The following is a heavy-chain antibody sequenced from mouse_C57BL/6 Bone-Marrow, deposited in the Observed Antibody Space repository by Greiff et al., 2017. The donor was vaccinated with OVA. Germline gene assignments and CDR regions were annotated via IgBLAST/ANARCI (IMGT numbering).Heavy chain of an antibody. V-gene: IGHV5-4*01. Sequence: EVQGVESGGGLVKPGGSLKLSCAASGFTFSSYAMSWVRQTPEKRLEWVATISDGGSYTYYPDNVKGRFTISRDNAKNNLYLQMSHLKSEDTAMYYCARVYYSNPYAMDYWGQGTSVTVSS. CDR2: ISDGGSYT. CDR3: ARVYYSNPYAMDY. CDR1: GFTFSSYA. J-gene: IGHJ4*01. D-gene: IGHD2-5*01.